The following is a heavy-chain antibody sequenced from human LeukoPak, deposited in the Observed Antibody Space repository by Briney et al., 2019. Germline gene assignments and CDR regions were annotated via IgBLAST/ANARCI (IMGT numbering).Heavy chain of an antibody. CDR2: IYYSGST. CDR1: GGSISSGGYY. V-gene: IGHV4-31*03. D-gene: IGHD3-9*01. Sequence: SQTLSLTCTVSGGSISSGGYYWSWIRQHPGKGLEGIGYIYYSGSTYYNPSLKSRVTISVDTSKNQFSLKLSSVTAADTAVYYCARAYYDILTGYYRWFDPWGQGTLVTVSS. J-gene: IGHJ5*02. CDR3: ARAYYDILTGYYRWFDP.